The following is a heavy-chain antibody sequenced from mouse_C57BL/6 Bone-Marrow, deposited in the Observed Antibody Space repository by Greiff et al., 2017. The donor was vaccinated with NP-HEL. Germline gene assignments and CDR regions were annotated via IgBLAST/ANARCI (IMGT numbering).Heavy chain of an antibody. CDR1: GFNIKDDY. CDR2: IDPENGDT. V-gene: IGHV14-4*01. Sequence: VQLQQSGAELVRPGASVKLSCTASGFNIKDDYMHWVKQRPEQGLEWIGWIDPENGDTEYASKVQGKATITADTSSNTAYLQLSSLTSEDTAVYYCTTNYYGSSYGAYWGQGTLVTVSA. CDR3: TTNYYGSSYGAY. J-gene: IGHJ3*01. D-gene: IGHD1-1*01.